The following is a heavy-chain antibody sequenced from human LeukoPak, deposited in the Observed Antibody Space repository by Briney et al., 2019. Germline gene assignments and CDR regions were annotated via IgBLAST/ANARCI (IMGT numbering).Heavy chain of an antibody. CDR2: IASGGDT. CDR1: DFSVSDNF. CDR3: ARAGAGPLRGRDLFDI. J-gene: IGHJ3*02. D-gene: IGHD6-19*01. Sequence: QAGGSLTLSCVASDFSVSDNFMSWIRQAPGKGLEWVAVIASGGDTYYTDSVKGRFTISRDNSKNTLALQMNSLRVEDTAVYYCARAGAGPLRGRDLFDIWGQGTMVTVSS. V-gene: IGHV3-53*01.